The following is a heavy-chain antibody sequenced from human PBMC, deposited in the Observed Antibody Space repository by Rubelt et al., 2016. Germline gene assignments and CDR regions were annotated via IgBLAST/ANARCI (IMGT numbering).Heavy chain of an antibody. CDR1: GDTFTSYA. Sequence: QVQLVQSRSELKKPGASVKVSCKASGDTFTSYAMNWVRQAPGQGLEWMGRINPNNGVTNYAQKFQGRVTMTRDTSISTAYMELSSLTSDDTAVYYCARADVPENSYGRFDSWGQGTLVTVSS. V-gene: IGHV1-2*06. J-gene: IGHJ4*02. CDR2: INPNNGVT. CDR3: ARADVPENSYGRFDS. D-gene: IGHD5-18*01.